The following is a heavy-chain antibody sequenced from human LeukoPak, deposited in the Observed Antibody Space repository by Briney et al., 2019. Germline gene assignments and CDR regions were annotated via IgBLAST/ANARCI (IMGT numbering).Heavy chain of an antibody. CDR1: GYSISSGYY. Sequence: PSETLSLTCTVSGYSISSGYYWGWIRQPPGKGLEWIGEINHSGSTNYNPSLKSRVTISVDTSKNQFSLKLSSVTAADTAVYYCAREEPWVTMIVHLGAFDIWGQGTMVTVSS. CDR2: INHSGST. D-gene: IGHD3-22*01. CDR3: AREEPWVTMIVHLGAFDI. J-gene: IGHJ3*02. V-gene: IGHV4-38-2*02.